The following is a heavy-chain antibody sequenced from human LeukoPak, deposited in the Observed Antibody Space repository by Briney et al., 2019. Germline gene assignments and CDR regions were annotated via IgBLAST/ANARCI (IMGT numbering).Heavy chain of an antibody. V-gene: IGHV1-69*06. CDR1: GGTFSSYA. CDR2: IIPIFGTA. CDR3: ARGYCSSTSCYAGGYYYGMYV. Sequence: SVKVSCKASGGTFSSYAISWVRQAPGQGLEWMGGIIPIFGTANYAQKFQGRVTITADKSTSTAYMELSSLRSEDTAVYYCARGYCSSTSCYAGGYYYGMYVWGKGTTVTVSS. J-gene: IGHJ6*04. D-gene: IGHD2-2*01.